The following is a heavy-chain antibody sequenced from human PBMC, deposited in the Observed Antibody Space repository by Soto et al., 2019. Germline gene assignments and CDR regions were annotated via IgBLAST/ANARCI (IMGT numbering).Heavy chain of an antibody. J-gene: IGHJ5*01. Sequence: QVHLLESGPGLVKPSQTLSLTCSVSGDSISTVDYFWAWIRQPPGQALEYIGYIYKSTTTYYNPSFESRVAISLDTSKSQFSLNVTSVTAADTAVDFCARGLYCLTGRCFPNWFDSWGQGTLVTVSS. V-gene: IGHV4-30-4*01. CDR2: IYKSTTT. CDR3: ARGLYCLTGRCFPNWFDS. D-gene: IGHD2-15*01. CDR1: GDSISTVDYF.